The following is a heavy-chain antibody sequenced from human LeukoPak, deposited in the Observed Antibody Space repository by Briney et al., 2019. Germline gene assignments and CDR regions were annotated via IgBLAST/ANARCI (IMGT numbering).Heavy chain of an antibody. D-gene: IGHD3/OR15-3a*01. V-gene: IGHV3-33*01. J-gene: IGHJ3*01. CDR2: IWYDGSNK. Sequence: PGGSLRLSCAASGFTFSSYGMHWVRQAPGKGLEWVAVIWYDGSNKYYADSVKGRFTISRDNAKNSLYLQMSSLRAEDTAIYYCTRDQFFDNDNDDAFDLWGQGTKVAVSS. CDR3: TRDQFFDNDNDDAFDL. CDR1: GFTFSSYG.